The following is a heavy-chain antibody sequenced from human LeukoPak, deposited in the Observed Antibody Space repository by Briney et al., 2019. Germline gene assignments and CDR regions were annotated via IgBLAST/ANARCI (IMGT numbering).Heavy chain of an antibody. CDR2: IYYSGST. CDR1: GGSISSSSYY. J-gene: IGHJ4*02. CDR3: ARQGWELVGY. Sequence: SETLSLTCTVSGGSISSSSYYWGWIRQPPGKGLEWIGSIYYSGSTYYNPSLKSRVAISVDTSKNQFSLKLSSVTAADTAVYYCARQGWELVGYWGQGTLVTVSS. V-gene: IGHV4-39*01. D-gene: IGHD1-26*01.